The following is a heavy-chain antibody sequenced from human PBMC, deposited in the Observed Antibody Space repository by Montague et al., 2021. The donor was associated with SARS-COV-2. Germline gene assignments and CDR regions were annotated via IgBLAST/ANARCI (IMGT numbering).Heavy chain of an antibody. Sequence: SETLSLTCSVSSDSISSRSYCWAWIRQSPGKGLKWIGNICYGGSTYYXXXLRSRVVMSAETSKSQFSLKLYPVTAADTSIYYCARRRDRSTVVSPAVFDLWGQGTMVIVSS. CDR1: SDSISSRSYC. CDR3: ARRRDRSTVVSPAVFDL. CDR2: ICYGGST. J-gene: IGHJ3*01. D-gene: IGHD4-23*01. V-gene: IGHV4-39*01.